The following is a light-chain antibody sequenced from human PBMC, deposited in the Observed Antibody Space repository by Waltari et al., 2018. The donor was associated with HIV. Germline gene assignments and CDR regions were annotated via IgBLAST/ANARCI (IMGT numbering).Light chain of an antibody. Sequence: EIVLTQSPGTLSLSPGERATLSCRASQSVSSNYLTWYQQKPGRAPRLLIYGASSRATGIPDRFSGSGSETDFTLTISRLEPEDFAVYYCQQYGNSPRYTFGQGPSWRSN. CDR3: QQYGNSPRYT. CDR1: QSVSSNY. CDR2: GAS. V-gene: IGKV3-20*01. J-gene: IGKJ2*01.